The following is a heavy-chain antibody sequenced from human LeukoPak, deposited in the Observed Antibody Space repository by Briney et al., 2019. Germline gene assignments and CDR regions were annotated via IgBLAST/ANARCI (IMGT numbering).Heavy chain of an antibody. CDR1: GYTYISYW. D-gene: IGHD6-19*01. CDR3: ARRITVAGTWYFDY. J-gene: IGHJ4*02. V-gene: IGHV5-51*01. Sequence: GESLKISCKASGYTYISYWIGWVRHMPGKGLEWMGIIYPGDSDTRYSPSFQGQVTISADKSINTAYLQWSSLKASDTAIYYCARRITVAGTWYFDYWGQGTLVTVSS. CDR2: IYPGDSDT.